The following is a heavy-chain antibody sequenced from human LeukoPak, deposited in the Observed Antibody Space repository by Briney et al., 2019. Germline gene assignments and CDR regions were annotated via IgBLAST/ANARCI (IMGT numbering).Heavy chain of an antibody. J-gene: IGHJ6*03. CDR2: IIPIFGTA. CDR3: ARRDYDFWSGYYTGMGYYMDV. Sequence: SVKVSCKASGGTFSSYAISWVRQAPGQGREWMGGIIPIFGTANYAQKFQGRVTITADESTSTAYMELSSLRSEDTAVYYRARRDYDFWSGYYTGMGYYMDVWGKGTTVTVSS. V-gene: IGHV1-69*13. CDR1: GGTFSSYA. D-gene: IGHD3-3*01.